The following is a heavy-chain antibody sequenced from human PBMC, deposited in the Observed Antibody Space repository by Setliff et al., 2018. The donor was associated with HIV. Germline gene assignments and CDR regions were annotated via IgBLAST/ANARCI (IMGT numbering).Heavy chain of an antibody. D-gene: IGHD3-9*01. V-gene: IGHV1-18*01. CDR3: ARANYDILTAFEGEWGY. CDR1: GYSFASYD. CDR2: ISPYNGNT. J-gene: IGHJ4*02. Sequence: ASVKVSCKASGYSFASYDITWVRQAPGQGLEWMGWISPYNGNTNYAQKLQGRVTMTTDTSTSTAYMELRSLRSDDTAVYYCARANYDILTAFEGEWGYWGQGTLVTVSS.